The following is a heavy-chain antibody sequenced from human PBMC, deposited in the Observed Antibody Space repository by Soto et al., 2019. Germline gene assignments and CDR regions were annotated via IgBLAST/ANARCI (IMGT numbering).Heavy chain of an antibody. CDR2: IYYSGST. V-gene: IGHV4-31*03. J-gene: IGHJ4*02. Sequence: QVQLQESGPGLVKPSQTLSLTCTVSGGSISSGGYYWSWIRQHPGKGLEWIGYIYYSGSTYYNPSLKSRVTISVDTSKNQFSLKLSSVTAADTAVYYCARGRPGPSCVERYFDYWGQGTLVTVSS. CDR3: ARGRPGPSCVERYFDY. D-gene: IGHD1-1*01. CDR1: GGSISSGGYY.